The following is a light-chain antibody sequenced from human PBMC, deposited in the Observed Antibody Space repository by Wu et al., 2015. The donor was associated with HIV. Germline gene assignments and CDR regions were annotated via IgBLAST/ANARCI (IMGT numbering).Light chain of an antibody. CDR2: DAS. J-gene: IGKJ5*01. CDR1: QSVSSY. CDR3: QQRSNWPPIT. Sequence: ETVLTQSPATLSLSPGDRATLSCRASQSVSSYLAWYQQKPGQAPRLLIYDASNRATGIPARFSGSGSGTDFTLTISSLEPEDFAVYYCQQRSNWPPITFGQGTRPEIK. V-gene: IGKV3-11*01.